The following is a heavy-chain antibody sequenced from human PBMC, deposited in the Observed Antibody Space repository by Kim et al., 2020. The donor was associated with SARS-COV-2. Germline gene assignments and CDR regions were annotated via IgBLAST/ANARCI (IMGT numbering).Heavy chain of an antibody. CDR2: ISYDGSNK. D-gene: IGHD5-12*01. J-gene: IGHJ4*02. V-gene: IGHV3-30*18. CDR3: AKDRTYVDIVATISGILDY. CDR1: GFTFSSYG. Sequence: GGSLRLSCAASGFTFSSYGMHWVRQAPGKGLEWVAVISYDGSNKYYADSVKGRFTISRDNSKNTLYLQMNSLRAEDTAVYYCAKDRTYVDIVATISGILDYWGQGTLVTVSS.